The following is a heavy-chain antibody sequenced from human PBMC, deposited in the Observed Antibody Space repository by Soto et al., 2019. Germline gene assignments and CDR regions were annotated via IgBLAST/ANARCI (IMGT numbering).Heavy chain of an antibody. D-gene: IGHD3-22*01. CDR3: ARDLRIAYYDSSVPRNYFDY. CDR1: GFTFSSYG. J-gene: IGHJ4*02. V-gene: IGHV3-33*01. Sequence: QVQLVESGGGVVQPGRSLRLSCAASGFTFSSYGMHWVRQAPGKGLEWVAVIWYDGSNKYYADSVKGRFTISRDNSKNPLYRQMNSLRAEDTAVYYCARDLRIAYYDSSVPRNYFDYWGQGTLVTVSS. CDR2: IWYDGSNK.